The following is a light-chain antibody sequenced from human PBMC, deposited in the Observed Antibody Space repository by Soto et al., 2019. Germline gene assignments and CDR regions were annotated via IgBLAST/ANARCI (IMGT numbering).Light chain of an antibody. CDR2: AAS. CDR1: QSISNF. CDR3: QQTYSTPRLT. Sequence: DVQLTQSPSSLSASVGDRVTITCRANQSISNFLNWYQRKHGEAPKLLIYAASNLQSGVPSRFSGSGSATDFALTISGLQPDDLATYYCQQTYSTPRLTFGGGTKV. J-gene: IGKJ4*01. V-gene: IGKV1-39*01.